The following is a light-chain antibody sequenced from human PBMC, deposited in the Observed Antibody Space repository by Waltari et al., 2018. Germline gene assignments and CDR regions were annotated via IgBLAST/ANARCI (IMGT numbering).Light chain of an antibody. CDR2: RNN. Sequence: QSVLTQPPSASGTPGQRVTISCSGSNSHVGSNSVNWYQQVPGTAPKLLIYRNNERPSGVPDRCSGSKSGTAAYLAISGRQSEDEADDYCAAWDYSLDGHVLFGGGTKLTVL. CDR1: NSHVGSNS. CDR3: AAWDYSLDGHVL. V-gene: IGLV1-44*01. J-gene: IGLJ2*01.